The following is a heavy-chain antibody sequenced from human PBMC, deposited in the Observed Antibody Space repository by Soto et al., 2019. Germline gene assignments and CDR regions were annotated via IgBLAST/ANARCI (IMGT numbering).Heavy chain of an antibody. CDR1: GFTFDDYS. Sequence: GGSLRISCAASGFTFDDYSMHWVRQAPGKGLEWVALISYDGGTTHYGDSVKGRFTISRDDSKNTLFLQMNSLRSEDTAVYYCARPHIRSAWNDGFDIWGQGTMVTVSS. CDR2: ISYDGGTT. CDR3: ARPHIRSAWNDGFDI. D-gene: IGHD1-1*01. J-gene: IGHJ3*02. V-gene: IGHV3-30*03.